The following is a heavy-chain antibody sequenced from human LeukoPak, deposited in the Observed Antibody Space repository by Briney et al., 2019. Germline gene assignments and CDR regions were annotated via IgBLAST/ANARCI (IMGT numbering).Heavy chain of an antibody. CDR3: AKDPRYSSCWYPEYFQH. CDR2: ISGGGGST. J-gene: IGHJ1*01. CDR1: EFTFSSYA. Sequence: EGSLRLSCAGSEFTFSSYAMSWVRQAPGKGLEWVSAISGGGGSTYYADSVKGRFTISRDNSKNTLYLQMNSLRAEDTAIYYCAKDPRYSSCWYPEYFQHWGQGTLVTVSS. D-gene: IGHD6-19*01. V-gene: IGHV3-23*01.